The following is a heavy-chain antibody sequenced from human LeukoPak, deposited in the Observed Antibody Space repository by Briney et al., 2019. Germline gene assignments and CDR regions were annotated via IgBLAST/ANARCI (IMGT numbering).Heavy chain of an antibody. CDR2: INHSGST. Sequence: SETLSLTCAVYGASFSGYYWSWIRQPPGKGLEWIGEINHSGSTNYNPSLKSRVTISVDTSKNQFSLKLSSVTAADTAVYYCARTPVAVAGLFDPWGQGTLVTVSS. D-gene: IGHD6-19*01. J-gene: IGHJ5*02. CDR3: ARTPVAVAGLFDP. CDR1: GASFSGYY. V-gene: IGHV4-34*01.